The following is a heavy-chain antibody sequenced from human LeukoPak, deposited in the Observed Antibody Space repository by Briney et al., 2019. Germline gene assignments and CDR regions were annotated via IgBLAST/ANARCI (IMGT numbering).Heavy chain of an antibody. CDR3: AKDLYCSSTSCYEAVY. D-gene: IGHD2-2*01. CDR2: ISSSSII. Sequence: GGSLRLSCAASGFTFSSYSMNWVRQAPGKGLEWVSYISSSSIIYYADSVKGRFTISRDNSKNTLYLQMNSLRAEDTAVYYCAKDLYCSSTSCYEAVYWGQGTLVTVSS. J-gene: IGHJ4*02. CDR1: GFTFSSYS. V-gene: IGHV3-48*01.